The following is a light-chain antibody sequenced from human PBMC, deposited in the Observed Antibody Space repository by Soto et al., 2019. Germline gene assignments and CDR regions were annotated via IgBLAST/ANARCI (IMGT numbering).Light chain of an antibody. Sequence: EIVLTQSPVTLSLSPGERATLSCRASQSVSSHLAWYQQRPGQAPRLLIYDTSNRATGIPARLSGSGSGTDFSLTISSLEPEDFAVYYCQQRGNWPRTFGQGTKLEIK. V-gene: IGKV3-11*01. CDR3: QQRGNWPRT. J-gene: IGKJ2*01. CDR1: QSVSSH. CDR2: DTS.